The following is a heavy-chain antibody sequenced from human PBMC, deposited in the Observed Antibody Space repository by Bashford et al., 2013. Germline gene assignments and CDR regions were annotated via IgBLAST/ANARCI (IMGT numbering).Heavy chain of an antibody. D-gene: IGHD4-17*01. J-gene: IGHJ6*02. CDR2: IYYSGST. CDR1: GGSISSYY. CDR3: ARHWDYGDPSLGYYYYGMDV. Sequence: SETLSLTCTVSGGSISSYYWSWIRQPPGKGLEWIGYIYYSGSTNYNPSLKSRVTISVDTSKNQFSLKLSSVTAADTAVYYCARHWDYGDPSLGYYYYGMDVWGQGTTVTVSS. V-gene: IGHV4-59*08.